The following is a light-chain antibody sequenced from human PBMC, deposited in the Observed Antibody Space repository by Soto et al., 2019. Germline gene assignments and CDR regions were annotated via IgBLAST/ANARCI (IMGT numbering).Light chain of an antibody. CDR1: QSVSANY. CDR2: YAS. J-gene: IGKJ5*01. Sequence: EIVLTQSPGTLSLFPGERATLSCRASQSVSANYLAWYQQKPGQAPRLLIFYASTRATGIPDRFSGSGSGTDFTLTISRLEPEDFAVYYCQLYGVSSPRITFGQGTRLEIK. V-gene: IGKV3-20*01. CDR3: QLYGVSSPRIT.